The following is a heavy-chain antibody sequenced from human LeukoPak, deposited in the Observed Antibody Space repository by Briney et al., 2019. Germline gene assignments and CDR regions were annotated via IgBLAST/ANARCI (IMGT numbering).Heavy chain of an antibody. J-gene: IGHJ6*02. V-gene: IGHV3-23*01. D-gene: IGHD6-6*01. CDR3: AKDPSGAARIRYYYYYYGMDV. Sequence: PGGSLRLSCAASGFTFSSYAMSWVRQAPGKGLEWVSAISGSGGSTYYADSVKGRFTISRDNSKNTLYLQMNSLRAEDTAVYYCAKDPSGAARIRYYYYYYGMDVWGQGTTVTVSS. CDR2: ISGSGGST. CDR1: GFTFSSYA.